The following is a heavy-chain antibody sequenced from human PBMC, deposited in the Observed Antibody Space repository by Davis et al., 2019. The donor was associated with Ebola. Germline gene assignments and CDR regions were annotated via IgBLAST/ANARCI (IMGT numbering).Heavy chain of an antibody. CDR3: ASRFSGFTERTLGYCSSTSCYAYYYGMDV. Sequence: ASVKVSCKASGYTFTSYAMHWVRQAPGQRLEWMGWINAGNGNTKYSQKFQGRVTITRDTTASTAYMELSSLRSEDTAVYYCASRFSGFTERTLGYCSSTSCYAYYYGMDVWGQGTTVTVSS. D-gene: IGHD2-2*01. J-gene: IGHJ6*02. V-gene: IGHV1-3*01. CDR2: INAGNGNT. CDR1: GYTFTSYA.